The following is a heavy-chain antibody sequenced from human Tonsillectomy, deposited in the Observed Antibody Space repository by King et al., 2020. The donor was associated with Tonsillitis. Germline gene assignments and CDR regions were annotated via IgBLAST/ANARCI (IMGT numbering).Heavy chain of an antibody. J-gene: IGHJ4*02. D-gene: IGHD1-1*01. CDR3: ARDRTGTGFDY. Sequence: VQLVESGGGLVQPGGSLRLSCAASGFTFSRYDMHWVRQATGKGLEWVSAIGTAVDTYYPGSVKGRFTISRENAKNSLYLQMNSLRAGDTAVYYCARDRTGTGFDYWGQGTLVTVSS. CDR2: IGTAVDT. V-gene: IGHV3-13*01. CDR1: GFTFSRYD.